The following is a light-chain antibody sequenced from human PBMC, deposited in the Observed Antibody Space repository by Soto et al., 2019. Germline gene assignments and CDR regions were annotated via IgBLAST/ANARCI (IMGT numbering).Light chain of an antibody. V-gene: IGKV3-20*01. Sequence: IVLTQSPDTLSLSPGERATLSCRASQSAISTYLAWYQQKPGQAPRLLIYGASSRATGIPDRFSGSGSGTDFTLTISRLEPEDFAVYYCQQYGPSLTFGQGTRLEIK. J-gene: IGKJ5*01. CDR2: GAS. CDR1: QSAISTY. CDR3: QQYGPSLT.